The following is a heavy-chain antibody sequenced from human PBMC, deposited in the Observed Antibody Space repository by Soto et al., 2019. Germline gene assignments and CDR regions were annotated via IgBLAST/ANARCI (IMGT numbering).Heavy chain of an antibody. CDR2: IYYSGST. J-gene: IGHJ4*02. D-gene: IGHD2-15*01. CDR1: GGSISSYY. Sequence: QVQLQESGPGLVKPSETLSLTCTVSGGSISSYYWSWIRQPPGKGLEWIGYIYYSGSTNYNPSLKSRVSLSLYTSKNQFPRKMSSVTSADTAVYYCARRYGGSIDYWGQGTLVTVSS. V-gene: IGHV4-59*08. CDR3: ARRYGGSIDY.